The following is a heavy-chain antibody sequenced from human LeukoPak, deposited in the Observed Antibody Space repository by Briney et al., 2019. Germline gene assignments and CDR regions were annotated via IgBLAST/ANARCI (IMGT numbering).Heavy chain of an antibody. CDR1: GFPFSLCA. J-gene: IGHJ4*02. V-gene: IGHV3-23*01. CDR2: ISGGGDYT. D-gene: IGHD3-10*01. Sequence: GGSLRLSCSASGFPFSLCAMTWVRQAPGKGLEWVSTISGGGDYTYYADSVKGRFSISRDNSKNTLYLQMNNLRAEDTAVYYCAKSPANRVDYWGQGTLVTVSS. CDR3: AKSPANRVDY.